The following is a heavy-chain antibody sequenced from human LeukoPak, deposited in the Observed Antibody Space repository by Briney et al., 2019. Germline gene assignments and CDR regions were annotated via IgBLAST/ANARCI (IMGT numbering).Heavy chain of an antibody. V-gene: IGHV3-48*02. CDR1: GFTFSVYS. J-gene: IGHJ4*02. D-gene: IGHD2-21*01. CDR2: IDGSSGSI. Sequence: GGSLRLSCAASGFTFSVYSMNWVRQAPGKGLEWVPYIDGSSGSIYYADSVKGRFAISRDNAKNSLSLQMNSLRDEDTAVYYCARDKPGGYCVDYWGQGTLVTVSS. CDR3: ARDKPGGYCVDY.